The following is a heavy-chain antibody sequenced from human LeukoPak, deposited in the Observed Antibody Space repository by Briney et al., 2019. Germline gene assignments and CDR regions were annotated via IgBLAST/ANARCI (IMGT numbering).Heavy chain of an antibody. CDR2: INHSGST. V-gene: IGHV4-34*01. CDR1: GGSFSGYY. D-gene: IGHD6-19*01. J-gene: IGHJ4*02. Sequence: SETLSLTCAVYGGSFSGYYWSWLRQPPGKGLEWLGEINHSGSTNYNPSLKSRVTISVDTSKNQFSLKLSSVTAADTAVYYCARGRARGLLGSGWFIFDYWGQGTLVTVSS. CDR3: ARGRARGLLGSGWFIFDY.